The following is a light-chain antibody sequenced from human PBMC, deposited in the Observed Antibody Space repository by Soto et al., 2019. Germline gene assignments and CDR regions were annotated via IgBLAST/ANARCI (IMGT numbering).Light chain of an antibody. Sequence: EIVMTQSPATLSVSPGERATLSCRASQSVSSNLAWYQQKPGQAPRLLIYGASTRATGIPARFSGSGSGTGFTPTNSGFRSEVCAVFYGQQYNNCPYTLGRGTKLEIK. J-gene: IGKJ2*01. CDR3: QQYNNCPYT. V-gene: IGKV3-15*01. CDR2: GAS. CDR1: QSVSSN.